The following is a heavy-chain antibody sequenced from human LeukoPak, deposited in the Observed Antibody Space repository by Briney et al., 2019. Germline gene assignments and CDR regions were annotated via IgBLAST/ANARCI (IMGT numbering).Heavy chain of an antibody. J-gene: IGHJ4*02. D-gene: IGHD3-22*01. CDR2: INSDGNIT. V-gene: IGHV3-74*01. CDR3: AATHVDYYDSSGYYQFDY. Sequence: GGSLRLSCAASGFTFSSYWMHWVRQAPGKGLMWATRINSDGNITNYADSVKGRFTISRDNAKSALYLQMNSLRAEDTAVYYCAATHVDYYDSSGYYQFDYWGQGTLVTVSS. CDR1: GFTFSSYW.